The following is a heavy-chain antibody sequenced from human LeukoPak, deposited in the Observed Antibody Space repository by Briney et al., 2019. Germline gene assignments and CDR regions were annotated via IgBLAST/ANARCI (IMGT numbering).Heavy chain of an antibody. CDR2: IKSKTDGGTT. V-gene: IGHV3-15*01. Sequence: GGSLRLSCAASGFTFNNAWMSWVRQAPRKGLEWVGRIKSKTDGGTTEYTAPVKGRFTISRDDSKNTLHLQMNSLKTEDTAVYYCTTDFSIRPMVVWGKGTTVTVSS. J-gene: IGHJ6*03. CDR3: TTDFSIRPMVV. CDR1: GFTFNNAW. D-gene: IGHD2-21*01.